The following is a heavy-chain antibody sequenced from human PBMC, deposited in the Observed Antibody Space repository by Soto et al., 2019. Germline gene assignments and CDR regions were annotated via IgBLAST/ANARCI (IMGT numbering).Heavy chain of an antibody. CDR1: RGSIKCYY. V-gene: IGHV4-4*07. J-gene: IGHJ6*02. Sequence: PSDNLSLTSTLSRGSIKCYYGSWVRPPAGKGLEWVGRIYSDGTTNYSPSLKSRVTMSLDTSKNQFSLQLSSVTAADTAVYYCSRVGCSNSNCQTRGMDVWGQGTTVTVS. CDR2: IYSDGTT. CDR3: SRVGCSNSNCQTRGMDV. D-gene: IGHD2-2*01.